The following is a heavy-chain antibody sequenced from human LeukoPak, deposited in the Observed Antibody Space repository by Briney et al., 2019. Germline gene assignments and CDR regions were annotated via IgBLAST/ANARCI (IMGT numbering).Heavy chain of an antibody. CDR2: ISGDGGGT. V-gene: IGHV3-43*02. CDR3: GKDLTGVVGASID. D-gene: IGHD1-20*01. J-gene: IGHJ4*02. CDR1: GFTFDDYA. Sequence: GGSLRLSCAASGFTFDDYAMQWVRQAPGKGLEWVSLISGDGGGTFYADSVKGRFTISGDNSRNSLYLEMNSLRTEDTAFYYYGKDLTGVVGASIDWGQGTLVTVSS.